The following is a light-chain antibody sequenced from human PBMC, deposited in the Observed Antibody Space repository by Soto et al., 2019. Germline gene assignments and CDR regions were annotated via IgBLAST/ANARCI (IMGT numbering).Light chain of an antibody. CDR1: SSDVVGYNY. J-gene: IGLJ1*01. Sequence: QSVLTQPASVSGSPGQSITTSCTGTSSDVVGYNYVSWYQQHPGKAPKLMIYDVSNRPSGVSNRFSGSKSGNTASLTISGLQAEDEADYYCSSNTSSSISPYVSGTGTKVTV. CDR3: SSNTSSSISPYV. CDR2: DVS. V-gene: IGLV2-14*01.